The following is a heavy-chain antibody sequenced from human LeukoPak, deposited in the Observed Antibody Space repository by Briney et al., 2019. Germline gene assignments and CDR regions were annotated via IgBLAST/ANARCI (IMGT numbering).Heavy chain of an antibody. J-gene: IGHJ5*02. Sequence: SETLSLTCTVSGGSISSYYWSWIRQPPGKGLEWIEYIYYSGSTDYNPSLKSRATMSVDTSKNQFSLKLSSVTAADTAVYYCARAGYSSTGGEWFDPWGQGTLVTVSS. CDR1: GGSISSYY. V-gene: IGHV4-59*12. CDR3: ARAGYSSTGGEWFDP. D-gene: IGHD6-13*01. CDR2: IYYSGST.